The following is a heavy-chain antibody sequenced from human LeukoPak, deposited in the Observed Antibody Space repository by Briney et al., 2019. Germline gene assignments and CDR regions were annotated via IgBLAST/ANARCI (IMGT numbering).Heavy chain of an antibody. V-gene: IGHV3-21*01. CDR2: ISSSSSYI. D-gene: IGHD6-13*01. J-gene: IGHJ4*02. Sequence: GGSLRLSCAASGFTFSSYSMNWVRQAPGKGLEWVSSISSSSSYIYYADSVKGRFTISRDNAKNSLYLQMNSLRAEDTAVYYCASSSSWPYYFDYWGQGTLVTVSS. CDR3: ASSSSWPYYFDY. CDR1: GFTFSSYS.